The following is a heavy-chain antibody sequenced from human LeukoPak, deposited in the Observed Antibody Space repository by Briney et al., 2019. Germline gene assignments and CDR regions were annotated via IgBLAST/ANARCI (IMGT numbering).Heavy chain of an antibody. D-gene: IGHD2-2*03. CDR2: INPSGGST. CDR3: ARGVDIVVVPAAIHP. J-gene: IGHJ5*02. V-gene: IGHV1-46*03. Sequence: ASVKVSCKASGYTFTSYYMRWVRQAPEQRLEWMGIINPSGGSTSYAQKFPGRVTMTRDTSTSTVYMELSSLRSEDTAVYYCARGVDIVVVPAAIHPWGQGTLVTVSS. CDR1: GYTFTSYY.